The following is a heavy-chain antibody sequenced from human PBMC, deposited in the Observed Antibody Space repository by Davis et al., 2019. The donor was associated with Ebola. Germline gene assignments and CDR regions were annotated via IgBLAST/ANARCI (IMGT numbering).Heavy chain of an antibody. V-gene: IGHV3-23*01. CDR1: GFTFSRYA. Sequence: GESLKISCAASGFTFSRYALSWVRQAPGKGLEWVSGISGSGGSTYYADSVKGRFTISRDNSKNTLYLQMNSLRVEDTAGYYCAKPATVTTLGPIDYWGQGTLVTVSS. CDR3: AKPATVTTLGPIDY. D-gene: IGHD4-17*01. J-gene: IGHJ4*02. CDR2: ISGSGGST.